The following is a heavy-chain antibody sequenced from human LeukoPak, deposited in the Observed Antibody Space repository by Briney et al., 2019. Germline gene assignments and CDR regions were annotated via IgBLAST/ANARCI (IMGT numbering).Heavy chain of an antibody. J-gene: IGHJ6*03. CDR1: GGSISSGGYS. CDR2: IYNSGST. Sequence: SETLSLTCAVFGGSISSGGYSYNWIRQPPGKGLEWIGYIYNSGSTSYNPSLKSRVTKSVDTSKNQFSLKLNFATAADTAVYYCAGGWGRPFCGVACPGTFTSWGRGALFTASS. D-gene: IGHD2-21*02. CDR3: AGGWGRPFCGVACPGTFTS. V-gene: IGHV4-30-4*07.